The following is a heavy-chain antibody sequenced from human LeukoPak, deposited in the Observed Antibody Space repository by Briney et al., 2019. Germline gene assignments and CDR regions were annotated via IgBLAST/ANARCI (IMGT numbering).Heavy chain of an antibody. Sequence: ASVKVSCKAYGYTFTGYYLHWVRQAPGQGLEWMGWINPKSDTKYAQKFQGRVTMTRDTSISTAYMELSRLTSDDTAVYYCARDKQSHFDYWGQGILVTVSS. CDR1: GYTFTGYY. CDR2: INPKSDT. CDR3: ARDKQSHFDY. J-gene: IGHJ4*02. V-gene: IGHV1-2*02.